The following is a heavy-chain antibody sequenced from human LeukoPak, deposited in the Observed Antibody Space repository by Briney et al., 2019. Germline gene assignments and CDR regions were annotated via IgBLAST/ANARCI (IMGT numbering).Heavy chain of an antibody. D-gene: IGHD2-15*01. CDR2: ILDGGST. Sequence: KPSETLSLTCAVFGGSFSGHYWSWIRQPPGKGLEWIGEILDGGSTNYNPSLKSRVTISVDTSTNQFSLNLTSVTAADTAVYYCARVYSEVEVRPSCYWGWFDYWGQGTLVTVSS. CDR3: ARVYSEVEVRPSCYWGWFDY. V-gene: IGHV4-34*12. J-gene: IGHJ4*02. CDR1: GGSFSGHY.